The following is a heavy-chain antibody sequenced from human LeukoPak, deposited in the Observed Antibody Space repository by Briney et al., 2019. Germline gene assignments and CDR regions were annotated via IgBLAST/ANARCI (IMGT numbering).Heavy chain of an antibody. D-gene: IGHD3-22*01. CDR3: AKFGYYDSSGHDAFDI. J-gene: IGHJ3*02. CDR1: GFIFSSYS. CDR2: ITGSGGNT. Sequence: PGGSLRLSCAASGFIFSSYSMSWVRQAPGKGLEWVSVITGSGGNTYYADSVKGRITISKDNSKNTLYLQMNSLRAEDTAVYYCAKFGYYDSSGHDAFDIWGQGTMVTVSS. V-gene: IGHV3-23*01.